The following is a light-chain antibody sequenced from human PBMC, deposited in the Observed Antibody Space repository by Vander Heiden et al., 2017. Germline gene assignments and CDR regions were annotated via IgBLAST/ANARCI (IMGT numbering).Light chain of an antibody. J-gene: IGKJ1*01. CDR2: GAS. Sequence: EIVMTQSPATLSVSPGERATLSCRASQSISSNLDWYQQKPGQAPRLLIYGASTRANGIPDRFSGSGSGTEFTLTSSSRQSEDFAVYYWQQDNTLQTFGQGTKVEIK. V-gene: IGKV3-15*01. CDR3: QQDNTLQT. CDR1: QSISSN.